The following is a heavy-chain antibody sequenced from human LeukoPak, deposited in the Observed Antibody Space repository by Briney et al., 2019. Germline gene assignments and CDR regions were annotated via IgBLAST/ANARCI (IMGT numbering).Heavy chain of an antibody. CDR2: IYYSGST. Sequence: PSETLSLTCTVSGGSISSYYWSWIRQPPGKGLEWIGYIYYSGSTNYNPSLKSRVTISVDTSKNQFSLKLSSVTAADTAVYYCARGDGTTDSYYYYGMDVWGQGTTVTVSS. J-gene: IGHJ6*02. CDR3: ARGDGTTDSYYYYGMDV. V-gene: IGHV4-59*01. CDR1: GGSISSYY. D-gene: IGHD1-1*01.